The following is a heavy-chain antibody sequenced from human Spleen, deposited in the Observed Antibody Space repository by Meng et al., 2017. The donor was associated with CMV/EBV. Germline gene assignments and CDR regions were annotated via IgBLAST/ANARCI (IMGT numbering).Heavy chain of an antibody. CDR2: INHSGST. CDR3: ARGYYGSGPFDY. V-gene: IGHV4-34*01. Sequence: LTCAVYGGSFSGYYWSWIRQPPGKGLEWIGEINHSGSTNYNPSLKSRVTISVDTSKNQFSLKLSSVTAADTAVYYCARGYYGSGPFDYWGQGTLVTVSS. CDR1: GGSFSGYY. D-gene: IGHD3-10*01. J-gene: IGHJ4*02.